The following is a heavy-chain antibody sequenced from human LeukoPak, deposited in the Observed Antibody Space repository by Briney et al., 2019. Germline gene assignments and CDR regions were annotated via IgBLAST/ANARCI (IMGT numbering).Heavy chain of an antibody. CDR3: ARLGAGPTYYDFWSGYSSFYFDY. V-gene: IGHV4-39*02. CDR2: ISSSGNT. J-gene: IGHJ4*02. D-gene: IGHD3-3*01. Sequence: SETLSLTCVVSGGSTSGGNYYWGWIRRPPGKGLEWIGGISSSGNTYYNPSLKSRITISIDTSKNHFSLKLSSVTAADTAVYYCARLGAGPTYYDFWSGYSSFYFDYWGQGTLVTVSS. CDR1: GGSTSGGNYY.